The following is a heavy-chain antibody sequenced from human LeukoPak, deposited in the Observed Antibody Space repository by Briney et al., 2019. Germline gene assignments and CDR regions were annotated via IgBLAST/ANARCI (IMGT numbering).Heavy chain of an antibody. CDR3: AELGITMIGGV. J-gene: IGHJ6*04. CDR1: VITFNSYW. CDR2: IKQDGSEN. V-gene: IGHV3-7*01. Sequence: GGSLRLSCAASVITFNSYWMGWVRQAPGRGLEWVANIKQDGSENHYVDSVKGRFTISRDNAKNSMYLQMNSLRAEDTAVYYCAELGITMIGGVWGKGTTVTISS. D-gene: IGHD3-10*02.